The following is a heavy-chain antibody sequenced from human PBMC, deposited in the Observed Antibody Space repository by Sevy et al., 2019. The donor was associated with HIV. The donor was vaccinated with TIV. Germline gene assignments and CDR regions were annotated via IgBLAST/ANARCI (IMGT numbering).Heavy chain of an antibody. Sequence: ASVKVSCKASGYTFTGQYIHWVRQAPGQGLEWMGWINPNSGGTNYAQEFQGRVTMTRDTSISTAHMELSGPKSDDTAIYYCARDHRLRGYSYGSFDYWGQGTLVTVSS. D-gene: IGHD5-18*01. CDR3: ARDHRLRGYSYGSFDY. CDR1: GYTFTGQY. CDR2: INPNSGGT. J-gene: IGHJ4*02. V-gene: IGHV1-2*02.